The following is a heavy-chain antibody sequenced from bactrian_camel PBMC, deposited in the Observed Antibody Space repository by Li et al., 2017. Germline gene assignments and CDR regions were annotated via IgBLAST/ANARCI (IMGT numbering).Heavy chain of an antibody. CDR3: ATDPRSWKGIEY. J-gene: IGHJ4*01. CDR2: LFTRDAST. Sequence: HVQLVESGGGSVQPGGSLRLSCAAPLNPDSDYCLGWFRQIRGKEREGVALLFTRDASTYYGDSAKGRFTISLDNAKNTLYLQMNSLKTEDTAVYFCATDPRSWKGIEYWGQGTQVTVS. V-gene: IGHV3S1*01. CDR1: LNPDSDYC. D-gene: IGHD1*01.